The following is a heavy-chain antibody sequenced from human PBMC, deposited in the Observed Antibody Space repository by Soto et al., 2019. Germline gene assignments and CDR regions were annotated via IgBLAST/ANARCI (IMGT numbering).Heavy chain of an antibody. V-gene: IGHV3-30*18. D-gene: IGHD3-22*01. CDR3: AKVGNYCDSSGYYIDY. CDR2: ISYDGSNK. CDR1: GFTFSSYA. J-gene: IGHJ4*02. Sequence: LRLSCAASGFTFSSYAMHWVRQAPGKGLEWVAVISYDGSNKYYADSVKGRFTISRDNSKNTLYLQMNSLRAEDTAVYYCAKVGNYCDSSGYYIDYWGQGTLVTVSS.